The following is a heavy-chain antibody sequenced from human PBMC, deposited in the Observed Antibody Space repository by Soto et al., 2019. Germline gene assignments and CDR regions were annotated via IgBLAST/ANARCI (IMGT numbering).Heavy chain of an antibody. V-gene: IGHV3-30-3*01. J-gene: IGHJ4*02. Sequence: QVQLVESGGGVVQPGRSLRLSCAASGFIFTGHAMHWVRQAPGKGLEWLAVISSDGNIIFYGDSVKGRFTISRDNSKNTLYLQMSRLRTEDTAVYYCVRENYGFCVGSFDYWGQGTLAIVSS. CDR1: GFIFTGHA. CDR3: VRENYGFCVGSFDY. CDR2: ISSDGNII. D-gene: IGHD3-3*01.